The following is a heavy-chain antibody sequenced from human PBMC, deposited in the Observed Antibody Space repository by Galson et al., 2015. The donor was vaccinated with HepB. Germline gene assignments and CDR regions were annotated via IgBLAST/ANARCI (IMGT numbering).Heavy chain of an antibody. D-gene: IGHD3-16*02. Sequence: PALVKPTQTLTLTCTVSGFSLSNARMGVSWIRQPPGKALEWLAHIFSNDEKSYSTSLKSRLTISKDTSKSQVVLTMTNMDPVDTATYYCARIKRDYDYVWGSYRYTILDYWGQGTLVTVSS. J-gene: IGHJ4*02. CDR1: GFSLSNARMG. V-gene: IGHV2-26*01. CDR3: ARIKRDYDYVWGSYRYTILDY. CDR2: IFSNDEK.